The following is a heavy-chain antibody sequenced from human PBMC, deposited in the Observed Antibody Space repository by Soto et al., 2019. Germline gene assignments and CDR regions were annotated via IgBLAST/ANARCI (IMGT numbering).Heavy chain of an antibody. Sequence: VGSLRLSCAASVCTFSTYTMTCVRQSPGKWLERVSHINTDGSNTNYADSVKGRFTISRDNAKSTLFLQMNSLRDEDTAVYYCAREFCSGGNCYTYYF. CDR3: AREFCSGGNCYTYYF. CDR2: INTDGSNT. V-gene: IGHV3-74*01. D-gene: IGHD2-15*01. J-gene: IGHJ2*01. CDR1: VCTFSTYT.